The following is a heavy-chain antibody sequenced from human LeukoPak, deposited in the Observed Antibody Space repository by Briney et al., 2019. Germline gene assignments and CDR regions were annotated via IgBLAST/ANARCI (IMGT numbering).Heavy chain of an antibody. CDR3: ARDCSGGSCYSDYYYYYMDV. V-gene: IGHV3-21*01. CDR1: GFTFSSYS. J-gene: IGHJ6*03. Sequence: GGSLRLSCAASGFTFSSYSMNWVRQAPGKGLEWVSSIISSSSYIYYADSVKGRFTISRDNAKNSLYLQMNSLRAEDTAVYYCARDCSGGSCYSDYYYYYMDVWGKGTTVTVSS. D-gene: IGHD2-15*01. CDR2: IISSSSYI.